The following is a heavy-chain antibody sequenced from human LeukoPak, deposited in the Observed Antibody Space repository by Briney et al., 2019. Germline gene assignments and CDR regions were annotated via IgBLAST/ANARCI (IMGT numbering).Heavy chain of an antibody. CDR2: IYYSGST. D-gene: IGHD2/OR15-2a*01. Sequence: SETLSLACTDSGGSISSSSYYWGGIRQPPGKGMEWIGSIYYSGSTYYNPSLKSRVTISVDTSKNQFSLKLSSVTAADTAVYYCARPSPNKLSFDYWSQGTLVTVSS. J-gene: IGHJ4*02. CDR1: GGSISSSSYY. CDR3: ARPSPNKLSFDY. V-gene: IGHV4-39*01.